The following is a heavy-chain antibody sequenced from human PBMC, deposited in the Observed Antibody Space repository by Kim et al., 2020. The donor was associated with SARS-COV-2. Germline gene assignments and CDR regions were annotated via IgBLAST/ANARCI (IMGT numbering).Heavy chain of an antibody. D-gene: IGHD6-6*01. J-gene: IGHJ4*02. V-gene: IGHV1-3*01. CDR2: INAGNGNT. CDR3: ASPIAARRSFDY. CDR1: GYTFTSYA. Sequence: ASVKVSCKASGYTFTSYAMHWVRQAPGQRLEWMGWINAGNGNTKYSQKFQGRVTITRDTSASTAYMELSSLRSEDTAVYYCASPIAARRSFDYWGQGTLVTVSS.